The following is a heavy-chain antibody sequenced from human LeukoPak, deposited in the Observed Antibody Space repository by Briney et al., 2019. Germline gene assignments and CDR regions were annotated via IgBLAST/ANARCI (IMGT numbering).Heavy chain of an antibody. CDR3: AKYDSAWYYFDY. CDR1: GFTFSSYA. CDR2: ISGSTGST. V-gene: IGHV3-23*01. J-gene: IGHJ4*02. D-gene: IGHD6-19*01. Sequence: PGGSLRLSCAASGFTFSSYAMSWVRQAPGKGLEWVSAISGSTGSTYYADSEKGRFSISRDNSKNTLYLQMNSLRADDTAIYYCAKYDSAWYYFDYWGPGTLVTVSS.